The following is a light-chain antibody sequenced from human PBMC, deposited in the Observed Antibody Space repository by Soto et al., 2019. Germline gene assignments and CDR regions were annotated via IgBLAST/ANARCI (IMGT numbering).Light chain of an antibody. CDR2: LEGSGSY. CDR1: SGHSSYI. Sequence: QPVLTKSSSASASLGSSVKLTCTLSSGHSSYIIAWHQQQPGKAPRYLMKLEGSGSYNKGSGVPDRFSGSSSGADRYLTIYNLQFEDEADYYCETWDSNTWVFGGGTKLTVL. V-gene: IGLV4-60*02. CDR3: ETWDSNTWV. J-gene: IGLJ3*02.